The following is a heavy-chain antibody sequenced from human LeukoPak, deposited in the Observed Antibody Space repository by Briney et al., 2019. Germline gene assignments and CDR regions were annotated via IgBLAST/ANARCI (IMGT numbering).Heavy chain of an antibody. CDR1: GYTFTSYG. V-gene: IGHV1-18*01. D-gene: IGHD3-9*01. CDR2: ISAYNGNT. Sequence: ASVKVSCKASGYTFTSYGISWVRQAPGQGLEWMGWISAYNGNTNYAQKLQGRVTMTTDTSTSTGYMDLRSLTSDDTAVYYCARDLDSDYYILTGNQIKYNWFDPEGQGHLVTVSS. J-gene: IGHJ5*02. CDR3: ARDLDSDYYILTGNQIKYNWFDP.